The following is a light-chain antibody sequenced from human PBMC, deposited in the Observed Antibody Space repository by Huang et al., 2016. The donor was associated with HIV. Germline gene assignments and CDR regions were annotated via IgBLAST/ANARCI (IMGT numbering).Light chain of an antibody. V-gene: IGKV4-1*01. J-gene: IGKJ1*01. CDR2: WAS. CDR1: QSVLYSSNNKNY. Sequence: DIVMTQSPDSLAVSLGERATINCKSSQSVLYSSNNKNYLAWYQQKPGQPPKLLIYWASTGESGVPDRLSGSGSGTDFTLTISSLQAEDVAVYYCQQYYTNPRTFGQGTKVEIK. CDR3: QQYYTNPRT.